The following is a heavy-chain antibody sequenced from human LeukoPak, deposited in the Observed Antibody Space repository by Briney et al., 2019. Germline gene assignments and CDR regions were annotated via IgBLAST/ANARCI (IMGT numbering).Heavy chain of an antibody. D-gene: IGHD6-19*01. CDR2: IYYSGST. CDR3: GRDAAGVHFDY. CDR1: GGSISSGDYY. V-gene: IGHV4-30-4*01. J-gene: IGHJ4*02. Sequence: SETLSLTCTVSGGSISSGDYYWSWIRQPPGTGREWIGYIYYSGSTYDNPSLKSRVTISLDTSKNQFSLKLSSVTAADTAVYYCGRDAAGVHFDYWGQGTLVTVSS.